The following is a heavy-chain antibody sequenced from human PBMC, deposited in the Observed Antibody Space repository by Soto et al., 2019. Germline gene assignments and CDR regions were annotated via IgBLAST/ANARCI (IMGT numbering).Heavy chain of an antibody. CDR2: IFHTGGT. CDR1: GGSISGGGFS. J-gene: IGHJ4*02. Sequence: SETLSLTCAVSGGSISGGGFSWSWIRQPPGKGLEWIGYIFHTGGTQYNPSLKSRVSMSVDKSKNQFSLHLTSVTAADTAVYYCARLQFGEGFDYWGQGALVTVSS. D-gene: IGHD3-10*01. V-gene: IGHV4-30-2*01. CDR3: ARLQFGEGFDY.